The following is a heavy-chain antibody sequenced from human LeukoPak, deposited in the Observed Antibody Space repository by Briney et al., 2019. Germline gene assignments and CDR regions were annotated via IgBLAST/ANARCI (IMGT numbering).Heavy chain of an antibody. CDR3: ARDPPAVAINTYG. Sequence: PGGSLRLSCAASGATVSNNFMLWVRQAPGKGLEWISLIYSGGDTHYADSVKGRFTISRDNSKNTLYLQMNNLRAEDTAVYYCARDPPAVAINTYGWGQGTLFTVSS. D-gene: IGHD5-24*01. V-gene: IGHV3-66*01. CDR1: GATVSNNF. CDR2: IYSGGDT. J-gene: IGHJ4*02.